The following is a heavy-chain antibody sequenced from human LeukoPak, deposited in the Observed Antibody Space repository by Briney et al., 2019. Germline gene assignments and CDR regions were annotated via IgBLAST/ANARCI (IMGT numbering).Heavy chain of an antibody. CDR1: GFTFSSCG. V-gene: IGHV3-23*01. Sequence: PGGTLRLSCAASGFTFSSCGMSWVRQAPGKGLEWVSAISGSGGSTYYADSLKGRFTISRDNSKNTLYLQMNSLRAEDTAVYYCAKGLWDILVVPDAPFDYWGQGTLVTVSS. CDR2: ISGSGGST. CDR3: AKGLWDILVVPDAPFDY. D-gene: IGHD2-2*01. J-gene: IGHJ4*02.